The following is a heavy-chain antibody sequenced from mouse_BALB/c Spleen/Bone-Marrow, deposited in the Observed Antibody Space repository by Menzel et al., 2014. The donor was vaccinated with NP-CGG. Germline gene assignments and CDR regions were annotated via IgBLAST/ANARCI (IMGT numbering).Heavy chain of an antibody. CDR2: IYPGDGET. CDR1: GYPFSSYW. J-gene: IGHJ2*01. CDR3: ARKYGDY. V-gene: IGHV1-80*01. Sequence: VKLMESGTELVRPGSSVKISCKASGYPFSSYWMNWVKQRPGQGLEWIGQIYPGDGETNYNGKFKGNATLTADKSSGTAYMQLISLTSEDSAVYFCARKYGDYWGQGTTLTVSS. D-gene: IGHD2-10*02.